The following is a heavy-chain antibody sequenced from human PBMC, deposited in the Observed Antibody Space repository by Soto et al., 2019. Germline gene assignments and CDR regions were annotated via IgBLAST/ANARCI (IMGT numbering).Heavy chain of an antibody. D-gene: IGHD5-12*01. V-gene: IGHV3-23*01. J-gene: IGHJ5*02. CDR3: TKEYGYGYYGWFDP. CDR2: IINNGGST. CDR1: GFAFNTYA. Sequence: LRLSCVASGFAFNTYAMTWVRQAPGKGLEWVSTIINNGGSTYYADSVKGLFTISRDNSKNTLYMQMTTLTAEDTAIYYCTKEYGYGYYGWFDPWGQGTLVTVSS.